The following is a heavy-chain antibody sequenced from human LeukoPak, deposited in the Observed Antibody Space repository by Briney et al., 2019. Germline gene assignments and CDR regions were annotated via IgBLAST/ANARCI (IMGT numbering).Heavy chain of an antibody. Sequence: GGSLRLSCAASGFTFSSYSMNWVRQAPGKGMEWVSSISSSSSYIYYADSVKGRFTISRDNAKNSLYLQMNSLRAEDTAVYYCARDRFIAVAGIDYWGQGTLVTVSS. CDR1: GFTFSSYS. J-gene: IGHJ4*02. V-gene: IGHV3-21*01. CDR3: ARDRFIAVAGIDY. CDR2: ISSSSSYI. D-gene: IGHD6-19*01.